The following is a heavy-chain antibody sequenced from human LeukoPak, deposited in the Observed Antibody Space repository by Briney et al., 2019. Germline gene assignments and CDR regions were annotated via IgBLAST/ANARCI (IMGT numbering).Heavy chain of an antibody. CDR2: ISGSGGST. V-gene: IGHV3-23*01. J-gene: IGHJ6*02. CDR1: GFTFNDYA. CDR3: ATTTVTTDYYYYGMDV. D-gene: IGHD4-17*01. Sequence: PGRSLRLSCAASGFTFNDYAMYWVRQGPGKGLEWVSAISGSGGSTYYADSVKGRFTISRDNSKNTLYLQMNSLRAEDTAVYYCATTTVTTDYYYYGMDVWGQGTTVTVSS.